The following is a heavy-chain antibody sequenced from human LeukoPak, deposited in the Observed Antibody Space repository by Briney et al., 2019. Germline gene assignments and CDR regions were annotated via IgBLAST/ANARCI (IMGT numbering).Heavy chain of an antibody. D-gene: IGHD6-25*01. J-gene: IGHJ4*02. CDR3: ARDSGYSSGWYLDY. Sequence: GGSLRLSCAASGFTVSSNYMSWVRQAPGKGLEWVSVIYSGGSTYYADSVKGRFTISRDISKNTLCLQMNSLRAEDTAVYYCARDSGYSSGWYLDYWGQGTLVTVSS. CDR1: GFTVSSNY. CDR2: IYSGGST. V-gene: IGHV3-53*01.